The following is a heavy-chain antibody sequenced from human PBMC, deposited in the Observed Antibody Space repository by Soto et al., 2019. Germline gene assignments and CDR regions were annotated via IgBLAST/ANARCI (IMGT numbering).Heavy chain of an antibody. CDR1: GFTFSSYW. D-gene: IGHD6-13*01. J-gene: IGHJ3*02. Sequence: GGSLRLSCAASGFTFSSYWMSWVRQAPGKGLEWVANIKQDGSEKYYVDSVKGRFTISRDNAKNSLYLQMNSLRAEDTAVYYCAREGIAAAGRGAAFDIWGQGTMVTVSS. CDR3: AREGIAAAGRGAAFDI. CDR2: IKQDGSEK. V-gene: IGHV3-7*01.